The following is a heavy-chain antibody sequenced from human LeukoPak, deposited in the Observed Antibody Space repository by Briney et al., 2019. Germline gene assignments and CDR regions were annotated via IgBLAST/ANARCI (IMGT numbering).Heavy chain of an antibody. V-gene: IGHV1-2*02. J-gene: IGHJ4*02. Sequence: ASVTVSCKSSGYTFTGYYMHWVRQAPGQGLEWMGWINPNSGGTNYAQKFQGRVTMTRDTSISTAYMELSRLRSVDTAVYYCARDRPGATSVYWGQGTLVTVSS. CDR3: ARDRPGATSVY. CDR1: GYTFTGYY. CDR2: INPNSGGT. D-gene: IGHD1-26*01.